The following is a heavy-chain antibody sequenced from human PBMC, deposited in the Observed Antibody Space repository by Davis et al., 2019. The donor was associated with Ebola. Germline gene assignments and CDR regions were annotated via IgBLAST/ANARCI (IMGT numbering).Heavy chain of an antibody. V-gene: IGHV3-74*01. CDR2: ISSDGSST. D-gene: IGHD2/OR15-2a*01. CDR1: GPTSRTYD. CDR3: ARVIHFPGIGTDV. Sequence: PGGSLRLSCAASGPTSRTYDTNWVRQAPGKGLVWVSRISSDGSSTSYADSVRGRFTISRDNAKNTLYLQMDSLRAEDTAVYHCARVIHFPGIGTDVWGQGATVTVSS. J-gene: IGHJ6*02.